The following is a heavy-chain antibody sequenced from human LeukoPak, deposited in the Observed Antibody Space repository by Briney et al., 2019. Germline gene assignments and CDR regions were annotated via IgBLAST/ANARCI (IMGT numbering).Heavy chain of an antibody. V-gene: IGHV1-2*02. CDR1: GYTFTGYY. D-gene: IGHD2-21*02. J-gene: IGHJ4*02. CDR3: ARANGGGAYYPFDY. Sequence: ASVKVSCKASGYTFTGYYIHWVRQAPGQGLEWTGWINHYSGDTDSAQKFQGRVTVTRDTSITTAYVELSRLRSDDTAVYYCARANGGGAYYPFDYWGQGTLVTVSS. CDR2: INHYSGDT.